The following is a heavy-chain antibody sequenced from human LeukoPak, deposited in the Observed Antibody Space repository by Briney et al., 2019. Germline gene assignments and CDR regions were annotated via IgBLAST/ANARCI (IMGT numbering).Heavy chain of an antibody. CDR2: IYYSGSI. CDR1: GGSISSYY. V-gene: IGHV4-59*12. CDR3: ARESPDHCSGGSCYPYYYYYGMDV. D-gene: IGHD2-15*01. Sequence: PSETLSLTCTVSGGSISSYYWSWIRQPPGKGLEWIGYIYYSGSINYNPSLKSRVTISVDTSKNQFSLKLSSVTAADTAVYYCARESPDHCSGGSCYPYYYYYGMDVWGQGTTVTVSS. J-gene: IGHJ6*02.